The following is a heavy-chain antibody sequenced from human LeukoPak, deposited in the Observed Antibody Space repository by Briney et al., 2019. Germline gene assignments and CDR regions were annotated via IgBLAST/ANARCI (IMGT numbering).Heavy chain of an antibody. J-gene: IGHJ4*02. D-gene: IGHD6-13*01. CDR1: GFIFNNYW. CDR2: IKQDGIKK. V-gene: IGHV3-7*01. CDR3: ARIGYSSTALDY. Sequence: GGSLRLSCAASGFIFNNYWMTWVRQAPRKGLEWVANIKQDGIKKYYVASVKGRSTISRDNARNSLFLQMNSLRAEDTAVYYCARIGYSSTALDYWGQGTPLVTVSS.